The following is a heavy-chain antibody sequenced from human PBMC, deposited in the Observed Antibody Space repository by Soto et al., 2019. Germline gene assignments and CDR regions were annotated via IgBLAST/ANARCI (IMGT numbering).Heavy chain of an antibody. Sequence: ASVKVSCKASGYTFTSYGISWVRQAPGQGLEWMGWISAYNGNTNYAQKLQGRVTMTTDTSTSTAYMELRSLRSDDTAVYYCARDGMGYCSGGSCSHYWGQGTLVTVSS. V-gene: IGHV1-18*01. CDR3: ARDGMGYCSGGSCSHY. CDR2: ISAYNGNT. J-gene: IGHJ4*02. D-gene: IGHD2-15*01. CDR1: GYTFTSYG.